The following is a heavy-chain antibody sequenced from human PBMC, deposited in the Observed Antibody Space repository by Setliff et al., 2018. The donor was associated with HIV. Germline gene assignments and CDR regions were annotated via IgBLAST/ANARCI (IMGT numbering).Heavy chain of an antibody. CDR1: GYTFTNYY. J-gene: IGHJ6*03. D-gene: IGHD4-4*01. CDR3: ARDAFDYTAYYYSYMDV. V-gene: IGHV1-46*01. CDR2: INPSGGST. Sequence: ASVKVSCKASGYTFTNYYIHWVRQAPGQGLEWMGIINPSGGSTTYAQKFQGRVTMTRDASTSTVYMELSSLRSEDTAVYYCARDAFDYTAYYYSYMDVWGKGTTVTVS.